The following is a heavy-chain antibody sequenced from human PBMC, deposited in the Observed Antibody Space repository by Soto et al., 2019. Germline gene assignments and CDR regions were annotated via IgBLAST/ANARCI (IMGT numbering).Heavy chain of an antibody. J-gene: IGHJ4*02. D-gene: IGHD2-21*01. CDR1: GFTFSSYT. CDR2: IKSQASGGTI. V-gene: IGHV3-15*01. CDR3: THLLSLAHPYSYL. Sequence: PGGPLRLPCAASGFTFSSYTMSWVRQAKGKRLEWVGRIKSQASGGTIDYAAPVKGRFTISRDDSKNTVYLQMDSLKTEDTAVYYCTHLLSLAHPYSYLWGQGTQVTVSS.